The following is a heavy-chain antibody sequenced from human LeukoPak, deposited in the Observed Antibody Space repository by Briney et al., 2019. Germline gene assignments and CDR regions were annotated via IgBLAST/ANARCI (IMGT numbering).Heavy chain of an antibody. J-gene: IGHJ6*03. CDR3: ASAHGGYDYYHFYYMDV. CDR1: GFTFSLHW. V-gene: IGHV3-7*01. D-gene: IGHD5-12*01. Sequence: GGSLRFSCAASGFTFSLHWMSWVRQAPGKGLEWVANIKQDGSEKYYEDSVKGRFTIARDNAKNSLFLQMDSLRAEDTAVYYCASAHGGYDYYHFYYMDVWGKGTTVTVSS. CDR2: IKQDGSEK.